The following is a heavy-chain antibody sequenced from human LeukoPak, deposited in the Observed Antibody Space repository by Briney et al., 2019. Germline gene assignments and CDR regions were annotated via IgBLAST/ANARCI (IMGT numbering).Heavy chain of an antibody. J-gene: IGHJ6*02. CDR1: GGSISSYY. CDR2: IYTSGST. Sequence: SETLSLTFTVPGGSISSYYCSSIRQPAAKGLEWIGRIYTSGSTNYNPSLKSRVTMSVDTSKNQFSLKLSSVTAADTAVYYCARDDFWSGYSDYGMDVWGQGTTVIVSS. CDR3: ARDDFWSGYSDYGMDV. V-gene: IGHV4-4*07. D-gene: IGHD3-3*01.